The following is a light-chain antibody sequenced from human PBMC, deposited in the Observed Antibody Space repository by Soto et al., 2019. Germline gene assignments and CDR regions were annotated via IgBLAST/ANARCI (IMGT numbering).Light chain of an antibody. V-gene: IGKV3-11*01. CDR1: QSVSSY. CDR2: DAS. J-gene: IGKJ4*01. CDR3: QRRSNWPLT. Sequence: EIVLTQSPATLSLSPGERATLSCRASQSVSSYLAWYQQKPGQAPRLLIYDASNRDTGSPARFSGSGSGTDFTLSIRSLEHEDFAVYYCQRRSNWPLTFGGGTKVEI.